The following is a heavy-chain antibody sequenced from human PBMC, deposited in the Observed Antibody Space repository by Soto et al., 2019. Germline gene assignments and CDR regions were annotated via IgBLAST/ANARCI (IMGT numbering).Heavy chain of an antibody. V-gene: IGHV4-31*03. Sequence: QVQLQESGPGLVKPSQTLSLTCTVSGGSISSGGYYWSWIRQHPGKGLEWIGYIYYSGSTYYNPSLKSRVTISVDTSKNQFSLKRSSVTAADTAVYYCASLGLRITMVRGVPQVDYWGQGTLVTVSS. D-gene: IGHD3-10*01. CDR2: IYYSGST. J-gene: IGHJ4*02. CDR1: GGSISSGGYY. CDR3: ASLGLRITMVRGVPQVDY.